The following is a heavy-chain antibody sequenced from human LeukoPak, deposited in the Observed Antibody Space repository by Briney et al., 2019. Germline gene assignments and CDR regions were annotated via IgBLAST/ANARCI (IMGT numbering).Heavy chain of an antibody. Sequence: ETLSLTCAVYGGSFSGYYWSWIRQPPGKGLEWVSIIYDGDKTYYADSVKGRFTISRDNFKNTLYLQMSNLRAEDTAVYFCGRDDAGVKNYGIQYWGLGTLVAVSS. V-gene: IGHV3-53*01. CDR1: GGSFSGYY. J-gene: IGHJ4*02. CDR2: IYDGDKT. CDR3: GRDDAGVKNYGIQY. D-gene: IGHD3-16*01.